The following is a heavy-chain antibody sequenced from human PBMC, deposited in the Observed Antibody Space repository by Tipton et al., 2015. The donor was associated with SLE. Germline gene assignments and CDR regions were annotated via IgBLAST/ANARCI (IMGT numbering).Heavy chain of an antibody. CDR2: VNPRGRT. CDR1: GGSFGPYS. CDR3: ARETRIDATFSKYNRFDP. J-gene: IGHJ5*02. D-gene: IGHD1-1*01. Sequence: TLSLTCAVYGGSFGPYSWSWIRQPPGKGLQWIGEVNPRGRTNYSPALKSRLTLSVDTSTNQFSLKLASVTAADTAIYFCARETRIDATFSKYNRFDPWGQGSLVIVSP. V-gene: IGHV4-34*01.